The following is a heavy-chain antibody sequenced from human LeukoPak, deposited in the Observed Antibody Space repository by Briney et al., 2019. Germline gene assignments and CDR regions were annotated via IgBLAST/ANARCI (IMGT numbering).Heavy chain of an antibody. J-gene: IGHJ5*02. V-gene: IGHV4-39*02. Sequence: SETLSLTCTVSGGSIGSSTYYWGWIRQPPGKGLEWIGSIYYSGSTYYNPSLKSRVTISVDTSKNQFSLNLTSVTAADTAVYYCVRDRCGGDCYPNWFDPWGQGTLVTVSS. CDR1: GGSIGSSTYY. CDR3: VRDRCGGDCYPNWFDP. D-gene: IGHD2-21*02. CDR2: IYYSGST.